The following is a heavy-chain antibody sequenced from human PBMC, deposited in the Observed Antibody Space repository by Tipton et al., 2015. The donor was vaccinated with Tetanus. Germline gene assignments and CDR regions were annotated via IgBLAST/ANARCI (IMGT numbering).Heavy chain of an antibody. D-gene: IGHD6-6*01. CDR1: GAPINRGAYL. Sequence: LRLSCTVSGAPINRGAYLWTWVRQYPGRGLEWIGYVSDSGSTYSNPSLRSRIIISVDTSKNQFSLILSSVTAADTAVYYCARDQGGGRVVRLNWFDPWGQGTLVTVSS. J-gene: IGHJ5*02. CDR2: VSDSGST. V-gene: IGHV4-31*02. CDR3: ARDQGGGRVVRLNWFDP.